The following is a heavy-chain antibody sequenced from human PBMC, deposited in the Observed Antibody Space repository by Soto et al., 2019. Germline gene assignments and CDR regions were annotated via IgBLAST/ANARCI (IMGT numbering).Heavy chain of an antibody. J-gene: IGHJ4*02. D-gene: IGHD3-3*01. V-gene: IGHV1-18*01. CDR1: GYTFTSYG. CDR3: ARVPSWSGYYYYFDY. Sequence: ASVKVSCKASGYTFTSYGISWVRQAPGQGLEWMGWISAYNGNTNYARKLQGRATMTTDTSTSTAYMELRSLRSDDTAVYYCARVPSWSGYYYYFDYWGQGTLVTVSS. CDR2: ISAYNGNT.